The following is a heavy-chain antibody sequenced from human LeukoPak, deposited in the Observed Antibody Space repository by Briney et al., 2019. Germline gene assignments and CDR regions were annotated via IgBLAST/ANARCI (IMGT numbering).Heavy chain of an antibody. V-gene: IGHV4-4*07. CDR1: GGSISSYY. CDR3: ASLGAFDS. CDR2: SYGGTT. D-gene: IGHD3-10*01. J-gene: IGHJ4*02. Sequence: SETLSLTCTVSGGSISSYYWNWIRQPAGKGLEWIGRSYGGTTIYNPSLKSRITISVDTSKNQFSLKLNSVTAADTAVYYCASLGAFDSWGQGTLVTVSS.